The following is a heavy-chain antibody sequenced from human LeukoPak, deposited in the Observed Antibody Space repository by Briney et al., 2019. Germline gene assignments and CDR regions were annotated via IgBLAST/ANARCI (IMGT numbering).Heavy chain of an antibody. CDR1: GFTFSSYG. D-gene: IGHD6-6*01. CDR2: ISYDGSNK. CDR3: AKDRSSSFDY. V-gene: IGHV3-30*18. Sequence: GGSLRLSCAASGFTFSSYGMHWVRQAPGKGLERVAVISYDGSNKYYADSVKGRFTISRDNSKNTLYLQMNSLRAEDTAVYYCAKDRSSSFDYWGQGTLVTVSS. J-gene: IGHJ4*02.